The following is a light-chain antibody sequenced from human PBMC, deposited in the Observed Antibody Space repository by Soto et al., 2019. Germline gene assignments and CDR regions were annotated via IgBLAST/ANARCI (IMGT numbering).Light chain of an antibody. CDR1: QGISSY. CDR3: QQLNSYPLT. J-gene: IGKJ4*01. V-gene: IGKV1-9*01. Sequence: DIQLTQSPSFLSASVGDRVTITCRASQGISSYLAWYQQKPGKAPKLLLYAASTLQSGVPSRFSGSGSWTEFTLTISGLQTEDWATDYCQQLNSYPLTFGGGTKVEIK. CDR2: AAS.